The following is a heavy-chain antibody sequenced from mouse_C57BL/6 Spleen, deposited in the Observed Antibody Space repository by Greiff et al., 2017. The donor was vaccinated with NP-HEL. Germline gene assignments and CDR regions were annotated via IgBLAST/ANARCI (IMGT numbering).Heavy chain of an antibody. Sequence: DVKLVESGGDLVKPGGSLKLSCAASGFTFSSYGMSWVRQTPDKRLEWVATISSGGSYTYYPDSVKGRFTISRDNAKNTLYLQMSSLKSEDTAMYYCASQYGNWYFDVWGTGTTVTVSS. J-gene: IGHJ1*03. D-gene: IGHD2-1*01. V-gene: IGHV5-6*02. CDR2: ISSGGSYT. CDR1: GFTFSSYG. CDR3: ASQYGNWYFDV.